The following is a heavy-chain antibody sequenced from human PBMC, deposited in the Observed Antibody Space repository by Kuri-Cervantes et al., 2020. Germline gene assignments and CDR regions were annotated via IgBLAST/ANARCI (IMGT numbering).Heavy chain of an antibody. J-gene: IGHJ6*02. CDR3: ATISPMGSNYDGWDYYYGMDV. D-gene: IGHD4-11*01. Sequence: GESLKISCAASGFTFSSYDMHWVRQATGKGLEWVSSIGTAGDTYYSGSVKGRFTISRENAKNSLYLHMNSLRAEDTAVYYCATISPMGSNYDGWDYYYGMDVWGQGTTVTVSS. CDR1: GFTFSSYD. V-gene: IGHV3-13*01. CDR2: IGTAGDT.